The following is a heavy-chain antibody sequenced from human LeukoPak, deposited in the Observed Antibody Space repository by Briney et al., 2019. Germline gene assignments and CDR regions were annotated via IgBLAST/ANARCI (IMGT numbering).Heavy chain of an antibody. D-gene: IGHD3-10*01. J-gene: IGHJ3*02. CDR2: ISWDGGST. CDR3: AKDIRAGAYAFDI. CDR1: GFTFDDYA. V-gene: IGHV3-43D*04. Sequence: GGSLRLSCAASGFTFDDYAMHWVRQAPGKGLEWVSLISWDGGSTYYADSVKGRFTISRDNSKNSLYLQTNSLRAEDTALYYCAKDIRAGAYAFDIWGQGTMVTVSS.